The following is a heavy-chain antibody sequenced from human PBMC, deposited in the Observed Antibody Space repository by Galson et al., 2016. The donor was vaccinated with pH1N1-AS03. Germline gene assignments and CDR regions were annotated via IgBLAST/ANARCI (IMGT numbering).Heavy chain of an antibody. CDR1: GDSISSGDYF. V-gene: IGHV4-31*03. D-gene: IGHD4-17*01. Sequence: TLSLTCTVSGDSISSGDYFWSWIRQHPGKGLEWIGHIYYTGNTYFSPSLKNRVAISVDTSKNQFSLKLSSVTAADTAVYFCARSLTVTDRFDYWGQGTLVTVST. CDR2: IYYTGNT. J-gene: IGHJ4*02. CDR3: ARSLTVTDRFDY.